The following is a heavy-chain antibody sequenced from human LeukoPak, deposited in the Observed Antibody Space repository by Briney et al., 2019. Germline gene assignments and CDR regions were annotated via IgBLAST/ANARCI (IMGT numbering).Heavy chain of an antibody. J-gene: IGHJ4*01. V-gene: IGHV3-23*01. Sequence: PGGSLRLSCAASGFSVGAYAMSWVRQAPGKGLEWVAHISESYGPTYQPDSVKGRFTISRDNSKNTLYLQMNSLRAEDTAVYYCAKDTSIGRYCTNGVCSPFDYWGQEPWSPSPQ. D-gene: IGHD2-8*01. CDR1: GFSVGAYA. CDR3: AKDTSIGRYCTNGVCSPFDY. CDR2: ISESYGPT.